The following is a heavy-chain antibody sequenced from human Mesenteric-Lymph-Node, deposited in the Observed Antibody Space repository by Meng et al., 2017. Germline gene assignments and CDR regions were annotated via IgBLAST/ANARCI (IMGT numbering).Heavy chain of an antibody. D-gene: IGHD4-17*01. Sequence: GESLKISCTASGFTFGDYAMSWVRQAPGKGLEWVGFIRSKAYGGTTEYAASVKGRFTISRDDSKSIAYLQMNSLKTEDTAVHYCTRVVRFGDYEYYYYGMDVWGQGTTVTVSS. CDR3: TRVVRFGDYEYYYYGMDV. J-gene: IGHJ6*02. CDR2: IRSKAYGGTT. V-gene: IGHV3-49*04. CDR1: GFTFGDYA.